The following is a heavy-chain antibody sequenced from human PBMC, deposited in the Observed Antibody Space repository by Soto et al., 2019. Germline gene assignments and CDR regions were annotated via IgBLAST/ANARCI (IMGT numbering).Heavy chain of an antibody. J-gene: IGHJ3*02. CDR3: ARPVLAYCGGDCSHAFDI. CDR2: IIPIFGTA. CDR1: GGTFSSYA. D-gene: IGHD2-21*02. V-gene: IGHV1-69*01. Sequence: QVQLVQSGAEVKKPGSSVKVSCKASGGTFSSYAISWVRQAPGQGLEWMGGIIPIFGTANYAQKFQGRVTITADESSSTAYMELSSLSSEDRVVYYCARPVLAYCGGDCSHAFDIWGQGTKVTVSS.